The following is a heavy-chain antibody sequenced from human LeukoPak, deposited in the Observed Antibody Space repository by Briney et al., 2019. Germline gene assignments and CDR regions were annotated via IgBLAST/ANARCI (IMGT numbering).Heavy chain of an antibody. CDR2: ISWNSGSI. J-gene: IGHJ4*02. CDR1: GFTFDDYA. D-gene: IGHD4-17*01. Sequence: GGSLRLSCAASGFTFDDYAMDWVRQAPGKGLEWVSGISWNSGSIGYADSVKGRFTISRDNSKNTLYLQMNSLRAEDTAVYYCANEIRPNDYWGQGTQVTVSS. CDR3: ANEIRPNDY. V-gene: IGHV3-9*01.